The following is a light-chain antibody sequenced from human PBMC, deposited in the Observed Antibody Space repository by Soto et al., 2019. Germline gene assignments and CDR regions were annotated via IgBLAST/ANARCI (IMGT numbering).Light chain of an antibody. CDR2: EVS. V-gene: IGLV2-14*01. J-gene: IGLJ2*01. CDR3: SSYTSSSTLV. Sequence: QSALTQPASVSGSPGQSITISCTGSNNDVGGYNYVSWYQQYPGRSPKLMIFEVSLRPAGVSNRFSGSKSGNTASLTLSGLQAEDEADYYCSSYTSSSTLVFGGGTKLTVL. CDR1: NNDVGGYNY.